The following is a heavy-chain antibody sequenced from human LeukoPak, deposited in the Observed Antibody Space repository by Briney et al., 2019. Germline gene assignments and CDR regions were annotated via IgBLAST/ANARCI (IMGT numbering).Heavy chain of an antibody. CDR2: ISTTAGTI. D-gene: IGHD3-10*01. CDR1: GFTFNTYE. CDR3: ARDSYYGSGIDY. J-gene: IGHJ4*02. V-gene: IGHV3-48*03. Sequence: GGSLRLSFQASGFTFNTYELNWFRQAPGKGLDWVSYISTTAGTIRYADSVKGRFTISRDNAKNSLFLQMNSLRAEDTAVYYCARDSYYGSGIDYWGQGTLVTVSS.